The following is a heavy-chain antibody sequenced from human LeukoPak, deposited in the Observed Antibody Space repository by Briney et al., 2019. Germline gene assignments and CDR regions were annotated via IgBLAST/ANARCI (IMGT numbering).Heavy chain of an antibody. CDR1: GYTFTGYY. CDR3: ASGRVLEWFQYYFDY. Sequence: ASVKVSCKASGYTFTGYYMHWVRQAPGQGLEWMGWINPNSGGTNYAQKFQGRVTMTRDTSISTAYMELSRLRSDDTAVYYSASGRVLEWFQYYFDYWGQGTLVTVSS. V-gene: IGHV1-2*02. J-gene: IGHJ4*02. CDR2: INPNSGGT. D-gene: IGHD3-3*01.